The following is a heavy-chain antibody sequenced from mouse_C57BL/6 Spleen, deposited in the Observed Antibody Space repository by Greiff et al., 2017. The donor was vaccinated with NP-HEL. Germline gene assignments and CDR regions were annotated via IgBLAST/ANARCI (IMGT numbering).Heavy chain of an antibody. CDR2: IYPRSGNT. V-gene: IGHV1-81*01. J-gene: IGHJ2*01. CDR3: ASELTVYFDY. D-gene: IGHD4-1*01. Sequence: VQLQQSGAELARPGASVKLSCKASGYTFTSYGISWVKQRTGQGLEWIGEIYPRSGNTYYNEKFKGKATLTADKSSRTAYMELRSLTSEDSAVYFCASELTVYFDYWGQGTTLTVSS. CDR1: GYTFTSYG.